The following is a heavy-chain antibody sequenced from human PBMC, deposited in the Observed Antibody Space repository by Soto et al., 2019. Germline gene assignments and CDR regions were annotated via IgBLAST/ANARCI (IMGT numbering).Heavy chain of an antibody. CDR3: VEQAHGLDGVAFDY. D-gene: IGHD2-15*01. Sequence: GGSLRLSCSASGFIFSESTIYWVRQVPGKGLEAISAVSTSGRSTYYADSVKDRFTISRDNSKNTLFLQMGSLRPEDTAIYYCVEQAHGLDGVAFDYWGQGTQVTVSS. CDR1: GFIFSEST. CDR2: VSTSGRST. J-gene: IGHJ4*02. V-gene: IGHV3-64D*06.